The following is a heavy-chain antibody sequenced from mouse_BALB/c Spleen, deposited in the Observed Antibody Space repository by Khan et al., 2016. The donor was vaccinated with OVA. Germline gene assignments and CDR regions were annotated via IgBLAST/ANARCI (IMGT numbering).Heavy chain of an antibody. CDR3: ARSADGYYARFAY. D-gene: IGHD2-3*01. V-gene: IGHV1-87*01. CDR1: GYTFTNYW. CDR2: IYPGDGDT. J-gene: IGHJ3*01. Sequence: QVRLQQSGAELVRPGASVKLSCKASGYTFTNYWMQWVKQRPGQGLEWIGAIYPGDGDTRYTQKFKGKATLTADKSSSTAYMQLSSLASEDSAVYYCARSADGYYARFAYWGQGTLVTVSA.